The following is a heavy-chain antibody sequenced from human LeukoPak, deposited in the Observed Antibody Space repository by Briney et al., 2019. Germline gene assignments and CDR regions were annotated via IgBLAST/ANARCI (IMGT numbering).Heavy chain of an antibody. D-gene: IGHD2-2*01. CDR3: AREATVNIVVVPAPNWFDP. V-gene: IGHV3-21*01. Sequence: GSLRLSCATSGFTFSSYSINWVRQASGKGLEWVSSISSSSSYIYYADSVKGRFTISRDNAKNSLYLQMNSLRAEDTAVYYCAREATVNIVVVPAPNWFDPWGQGTLVTVSS. J-gene: IGHJ5*02. CDR2: ISSSSSYI. CDR1: GFTFSSYS.